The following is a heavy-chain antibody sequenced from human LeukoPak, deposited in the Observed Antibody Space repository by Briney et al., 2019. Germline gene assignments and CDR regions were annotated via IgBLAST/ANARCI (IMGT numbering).Heavy chain of an antibody. V-gene: IGHV4-30-4*01. J-gene: IGHJ4*02. CDR2: IYYSGST. CDR3: ARYDYGDYDFDY. D-gene: IGHD4-17*01. Sequence: SEILSLTCTVSGGSISSGDYYWSWIRQPPGKGLEWIGYIYYSGSTYYNPSLKSRVTISVDTSKNQFSLKLSSVTAADTAVYYCARYDYGDYDFDYWGQGTLVTVSS. CDR1: GGSISSGDYY.